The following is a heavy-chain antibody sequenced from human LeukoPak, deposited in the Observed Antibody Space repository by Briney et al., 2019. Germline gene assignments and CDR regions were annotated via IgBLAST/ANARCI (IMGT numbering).Heavy chain of an antibody. CDR3: ANLDYGDYEY. Sequence: GSLRLSCAASGFTFSSYEMNWVRQAPGKGLEWVSAISGSGGSTYYADSVKGRFTISRDNSKKTLYLQMNSLRAEDTAVYYCANLDYGDYEYWGQGTLVTVSS. J-gene: IGHJ4*02. CDR1: GFTFSSYE. D-gene: IGHD4-17*01. V-gene: IGHV3-23*01. CDR2: ISGSGGST.